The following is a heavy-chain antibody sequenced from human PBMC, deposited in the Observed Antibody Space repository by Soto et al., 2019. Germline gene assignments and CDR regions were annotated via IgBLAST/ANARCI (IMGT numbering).Heavy chain of an antibody. CDR2: ISGSGGST. J-gene: IGHJ3*02. CDR3: AKDVTMIVVVYSTSDAFDI. CDR1: GFTFSSYA. D-gene: IGHD3-22*01. Sequence: EVQLLESGGGLVQPGGSLRLSCAASGFTFSSYAMSWVRQAPGKGLEWVSAISGSGGSTYYADSVKGRFTISRDNPKNTLYLQMNSLRAEDTAVYYCAKDVTMIVVVYSTSDAFDIWGQGTMVTVSS. V-gene: IGHV3-23*01.